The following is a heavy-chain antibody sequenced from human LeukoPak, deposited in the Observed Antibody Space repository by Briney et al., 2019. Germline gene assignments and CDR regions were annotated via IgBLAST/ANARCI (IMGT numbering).Heavy chain of an antibody. J-gene: IGHJ5*02. CDR3: TRGSPDNYGDYEWFDP. CDR2: IRSKAYGGTT. CDR1: GFTFSSYA. D-gene: IGHD4-17*01. Sequence: GGSLRLSCAASGFTFSSYAMSWVRQAPGKGLEWVGFIRSKAYGGTTEYAASVKGRFTISRDDSKSIAYLQMNSLKTEDTAVYYCTRGSPDNYGDYEWFDPWGQGTLVTVSS. V-gene: IGHV3-49*04.